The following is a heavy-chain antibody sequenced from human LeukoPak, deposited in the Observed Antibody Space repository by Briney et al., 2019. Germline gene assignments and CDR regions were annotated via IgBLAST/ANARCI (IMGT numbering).Heavy chain of an antibody. Sequence: SETLSLTCTVSGASISSTSYYWGWIRQPPGKGLEWIGSTYYRGTTYYNPSLKSRVTISVDTSKNQFSLKPSSVTAADTAVYYCARPHLIGDYGGNSGAFDIWGQGTMVTVSS. CDR1: GASISSTSYY. D-gene: IGHD4-23*01. CDR2: TYYRGTT. CDR3: ARPHLIGDYGGNSGAFDI. V-gene: IGHV4-39*01. J-gene: IGHJ3*02.